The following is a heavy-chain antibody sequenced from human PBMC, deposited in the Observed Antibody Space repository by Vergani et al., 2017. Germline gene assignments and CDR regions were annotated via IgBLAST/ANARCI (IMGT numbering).Heavy chain of an antibody. CDR1: VGTFSSYT. D-gene: IGHD3-16*01. CDR2: IIPILGIA. V-gene: IGHV1-69*02. CDR3: ATRWDRALGFDP. J-gene: IGHJ5*02. Sequence: QVQLVQSGAEVKKPGSSVKVSCKASVGTFSSYTINWVRQAPGQGLVWMGRIIPILGIANYAQKFQGRVTITADKSTSTAYMELNSLRSEDTAVYYCATRWDRALGFDPWGQGTLVTVSS.